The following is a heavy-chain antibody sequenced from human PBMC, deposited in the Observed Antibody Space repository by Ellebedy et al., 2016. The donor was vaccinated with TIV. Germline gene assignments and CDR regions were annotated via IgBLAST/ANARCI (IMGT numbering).Heavy chain of an antibody. D-gene: IGHD6-13*01. V-gene: IGHV1-3*01. CDR2: INAGNGNT. J-gene: IGHJ4*02. Sequence: ASVKVSCKASGYTFTSYAMHWVRQAPGQRLEWMGWINAGNGNTKYSQKFQGRVTMTTDTSTSTAYMELRSLRSDDTAVYYCARALAVEEQQLAIIDYWGQGTLVTVSS. CDR3: ARALAVEEQQLAIIDY. CDR1: GYTFTSYA.